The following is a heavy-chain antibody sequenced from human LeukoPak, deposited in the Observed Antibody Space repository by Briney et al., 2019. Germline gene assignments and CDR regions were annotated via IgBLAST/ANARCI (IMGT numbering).Heavy chain of an antibody. CDR3: ARTGAYWCFDL. D-gene: IGHD7-27*01. Sequence: ASVKVSCKASGGTFSSYAISWVRQAPGQGLEWMGRIIPILGIANYAQKFQGRVTITADKSTSTAYMELSSLRSEDPAVYYCARTGAYWCFDLLGRGGLVAVSS. CDR2: IIPILGIA. J-gene: IGHJ2*01. CDR1: GGTFSSYA. V-gene: IGHV1-69*04.